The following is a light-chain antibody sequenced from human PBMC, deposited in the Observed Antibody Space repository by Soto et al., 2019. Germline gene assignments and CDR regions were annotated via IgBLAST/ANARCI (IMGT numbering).Light chain of an antibody. CDR3: GTSDSSLSAGPHV. Sequence: QSVLTQPPSVSAAPGQKVTISCSGSSSNIGNNYVSWYQQLPGTAPKLLIYDNNKRPSGIPDRFSGSKSGTSATLGITGLQTGDEAAYYCGTSDSSLSAGPHVFGTGTKLTVL. CDR1: SSNIGNNY. V-gene: IGLV1-51*01. CDR2: DNN. J-gene: IGLJ1*01.